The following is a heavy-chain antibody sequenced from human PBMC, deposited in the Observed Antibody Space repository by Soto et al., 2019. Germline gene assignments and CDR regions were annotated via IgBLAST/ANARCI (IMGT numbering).Heavy chain of an antibody. J-gene: IGHJ4*02. CDR1: GGPFSSYS. D-gene: IGHD1-26*01. V-gene: IGHV1-69*01. CDR3: ARDGGRHSGGIDY. CDR2: IIPIFGTA. Sequence: QVQLVQSGAEVKKPGSSVTVSCKASGGPFSSYSITWVRQAPGQGLEWMGEIIPIFGTANYAQKFQGRVTITADESTSTDYMELSSLRSEDAAVYYCARDGGRHSGGIDYWGQGTLVTVSS.